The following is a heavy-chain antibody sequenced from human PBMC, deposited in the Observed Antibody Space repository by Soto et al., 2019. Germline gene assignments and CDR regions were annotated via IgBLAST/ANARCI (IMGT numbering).Heavy chain of an antibody. J-gene: IGHJ6*03. CDR1: GFTFDDYA. CDR3: GKDSSPSPLTAAASRDRYYYYYYMDV. CDR2: ISWNSGSI. D-gene: IGHD3-9*01. Sequence: GGSLRLSCAASGFTFDDYAMHWVRQAPGKGLEWVSGISWNSGSIGYADSVKGRFTISRDNAKNSLYLQMNSLRAEDTALYYCGKDSSPSPLTAAASRDRYYYYYYMDVWGKGTTVTVSS. V-gene: IGHV3-9*01.